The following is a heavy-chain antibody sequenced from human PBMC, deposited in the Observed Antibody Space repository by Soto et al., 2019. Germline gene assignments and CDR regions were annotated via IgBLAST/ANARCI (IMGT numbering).Heavy chain of an antibody. V-gene: IGHV1-8*01. Sequence: QVQLVQSGAEVKKPGASVKVSCKASGYTFTSYDINWVRQATGQGLEWMGWRNPNSGNTGYAQKFQGRVTMTRNTYISTAYMKPSSLRSEDRAAYYCGTRGYISIRYYCYCYGMNVWGKEPTVT. CDR1: GYTFTSYD. CDR3: GTRGYISIRYYCYCYGMNV. CDR2: RNPNSGNT. D-gene: IGHD3-3*02. J-gene: IGHJ6*04.